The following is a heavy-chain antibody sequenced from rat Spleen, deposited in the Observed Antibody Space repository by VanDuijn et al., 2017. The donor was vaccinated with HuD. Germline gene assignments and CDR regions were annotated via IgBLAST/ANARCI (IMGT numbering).Heavy chain of an antibody. J-gene: IGHJ2*01. CDR1: GFIFSDYG. D-gene: IGHD5-1*01. Sequence: EVRLVESGGGLVQPGRSLTLSCSASGFIFSDYGMAWVRQAPKKGLEWVATISYDGSSTYYRDFVKGRFTISRANAINTLYLQMDSLRSEDTATYYCARQNWPYYFDYWGQGVMVTVSS. V-gene: IGHV5-7*01. CDR2: ISYDGSST. CDR3: ARQNWPYYFDY.